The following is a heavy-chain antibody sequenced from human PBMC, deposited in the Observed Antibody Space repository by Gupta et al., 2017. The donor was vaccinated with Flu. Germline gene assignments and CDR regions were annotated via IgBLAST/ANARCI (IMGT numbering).Heavy chain of an antibody. V-gene: IGHV3-15*01. CDR2: IKSKIDGGTT. CDR3: TTEVDLLKYCTGGGGSGYYFDY. Sequence: PGKGLEWVGRIKSKIDGGTTEYVAPVKGRFTSARDDSKNTVYLQMNSLKTEDTAVYYCTTEVDLLKYCTGGGGSGYYFDYGGQGTMVTVYS. J-gene: IGHJ4*02. D-gene: IGHD2-8*02.